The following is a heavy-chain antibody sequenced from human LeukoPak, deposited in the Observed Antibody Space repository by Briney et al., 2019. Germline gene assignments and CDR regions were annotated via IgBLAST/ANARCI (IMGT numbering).Heavy chain of an antibody. D-gene: IGHD3-3*01. V-gene: IGHV1-8*01. CDR1: GYTFTSYD. Sequence: ASVKVSCKASGYTFTSYDINWVRQATGQGLEWMGWMNPNSGNTGYAQKFQGRVTMTRNTSISTAYMELSSLRSEDTAVYYCARERTYYDFWSGYYRQAWFDPWGQGTLVTVSS. CDR2: MNPNSGNT. CDR3: ARERTYYDFWSGYYRQAWFDP. J-gene: IGHJ5*02.